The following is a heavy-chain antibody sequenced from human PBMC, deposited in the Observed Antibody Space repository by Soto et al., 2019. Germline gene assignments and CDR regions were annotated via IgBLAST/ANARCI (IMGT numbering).Heavy chain of an antibody. CDR3: AKTTDGWFSAFEI. J-gene: IGHJ3*02. D-gene: IGHD6-19*01. V-gene: IGHV3-23*01. CDR1: GFIFSSYA. CDR2: ISGSGTTA. Sequence: EVQLLESGGGLVQPGGSQRLSCAASGFIFSSYAMSWVRQAPGKGLEWVSAISGSGTTAYYADSVKGRFTFSRDNSKKTMYLQMNSLRAEDTAVYYCAKTTDGWFSAFEIWGQGTMVTVSS.